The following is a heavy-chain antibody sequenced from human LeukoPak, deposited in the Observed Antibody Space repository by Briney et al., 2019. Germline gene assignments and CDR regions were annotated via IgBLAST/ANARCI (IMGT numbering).Heavy chain of an antibody. V-gene: IGHV4-59*01. Sequence: ASETLSLTCTVSGGSISSYYWSWIRQPPGKGLEWIGYIYYSGSTNYNPSLKSRVTISVDTSKSQFSLKLSSVTAADTAVYYCARVGVTIFGVVKGYYYYYMDVWGKGTTVTVSS. D-gene: IGHD3-3*01. J-gene: IGHJ6*03. CDR3: ARVGVTIFGVVKGYYYYYMDV. CDR2: IYYSGST. CDR1: GGSISSYY.